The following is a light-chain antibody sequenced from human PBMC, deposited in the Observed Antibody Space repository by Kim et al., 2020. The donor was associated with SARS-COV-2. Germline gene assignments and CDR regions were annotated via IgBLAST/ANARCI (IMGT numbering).Light chain of an antibody. Sequence: SASVGDSIIITCRASQSNSMWLAWYQQKPRKAPKLLISKASSLQSGAPSRFSGSGSGTEFTLTISSLQPDDFGTYYCQQYDNYFGQGTKLEI. V-gene: IGKV1-5*03. J-gene: IGKJ2*01. CDR2: KAS. CDR1: QSNSMW. CDR3: QQYDNY.